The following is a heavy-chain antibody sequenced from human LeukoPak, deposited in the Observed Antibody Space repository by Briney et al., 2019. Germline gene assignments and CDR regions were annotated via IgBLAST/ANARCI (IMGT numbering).Heavy chain of an antibody. Sequence: SQTLSLTCAISGDSVSSNSAAWNWIRQPPSRGLEWLGRTYYRSKRYNDYGVSVKSRITINPDTSKNQFSLQLNSVTPEDTAVYYCARGPWTRVTYWYFDLWGGGALVTVST. J-gene: IGHJ2*01. CDR3: ARGPWTRVTYWYFDL. D-gene: IGHD3/OR15-3a*01. V-gene: IGHV6-1*01. CDR2: TYYRSKRYN. CDR1: GDSVSSNSAA.